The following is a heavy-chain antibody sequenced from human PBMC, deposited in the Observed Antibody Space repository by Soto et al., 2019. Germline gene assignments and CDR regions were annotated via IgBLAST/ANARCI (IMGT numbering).Heavy chain of an antibody. CDR3: ASPGYDILTGPYWYFDL. D-gene: IGHD3-9*01. CDR1: GGSFSGYY. CDR2: INHSGST. J-gene: IGHJ2*01. V-gene: IGHV4-34*01. Sequence: QVQLQQWGAGLLKPSETLSLTCAVYGGSFSGYYWSWIRQPPWKGLEWIGEINHSGSTNYNPSLKSRVTISVGTSKNQFSLKLSSVTAADTAVYYCASPGYDILTGPYWYFDLWGRGTLVTVSS.